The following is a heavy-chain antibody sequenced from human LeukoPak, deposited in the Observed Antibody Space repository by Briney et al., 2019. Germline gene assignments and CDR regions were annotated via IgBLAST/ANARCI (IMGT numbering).Heavy chain of an antibody. CDR3: ARDPARFNNGWYYFDY. V-gene: IGHV1-2*02. J-gene: IGHJ4*02. CDR2: INPNSGGT. D-gene: IGHD6-19*01. CDR1: GYTLTSYH. Sequence: ASVKVSCKASGYTLTSYHIHWVRQAPGQGLEWMGWINPNSGGTNYAQIFQGRITMTRDTSISTAYMELTRLTSDDTAVYYCARDPARFNNGWYYFDYWGLDTLVTVPS.